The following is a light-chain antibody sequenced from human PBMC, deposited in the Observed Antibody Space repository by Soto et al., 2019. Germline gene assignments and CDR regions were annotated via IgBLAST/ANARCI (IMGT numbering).Light chain of an antibody. CDR2: EVN. J-gene: IGLJ1*01. CDR1: SSNVGSYKL. V-gene: IGLV2-23*02. CDR3: CSSGGSPTYV. Sequence: QSVLPQPASVSGSPGQSITISCTGTSSNVGSYKLVSWYQQHPGKAPKLMIFEVNKRPSGVSNRFSGSKSGNTASLTISRLKVEDKGDYYCCSSGGSPTYVFGTGTKVTVL.